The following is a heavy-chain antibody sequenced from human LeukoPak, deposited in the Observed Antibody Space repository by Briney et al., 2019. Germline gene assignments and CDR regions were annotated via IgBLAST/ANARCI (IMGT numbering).Heavy chain of an antibody. CDR2: ISGSGGST. CDR3: AISGGYWAWAH. D-gene: IGHD1-26*01. V-gene: IGHV3-23*01. CDR1: GFTFSSYA. J-gene: IGHJ4*02. Sequence: SGGSLRLSCAASGFTFSSYAMSWVRQAPGKGLEWVSGISGSGGSTNYADSVKGRFTISRDNSKNTLYLQMNSLRAEDTAVYYCAISGGYWAWAHWGQGTLVTVSS.